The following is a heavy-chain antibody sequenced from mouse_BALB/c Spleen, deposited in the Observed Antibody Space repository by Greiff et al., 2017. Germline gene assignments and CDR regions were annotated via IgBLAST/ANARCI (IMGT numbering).Heavy chain of an antibody. V-gene: IGHV1S29*02. CDR2: IYPYNGGT. J-gene: IGHJ2*01. Sequence: EVKLVESGPELVKPGASVKISCKASGYTFTDYNMHWVKQSHGKSLEWIGYIYPYNGGTGYNQKFKSKATLTVDNSSSTAYMELRSLTSEDSAVYYCAREAGTFDYWGQGTTLTVSS. CDR3: AREAGTFDY. CDR1: GYTFTDYN. D-gene: IGHD4-1*01.